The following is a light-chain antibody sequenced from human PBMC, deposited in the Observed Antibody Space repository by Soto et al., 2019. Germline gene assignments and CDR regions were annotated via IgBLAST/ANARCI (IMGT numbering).Light chain of an antibody. CDR3: QQYNTFWT. CDR1: QSISSW. Sequence: DIQMTQSPSTLSATAGDRVTITCRASQSISSWLAWYQQKPGKAPKLLIYDVSSLESGVPSRFSGSGSGTEFTLTISSLQPDDFATYYCQQYNTFWTFGQGTKVDIK. V-gene: IGKV1-5*01. J-gene: IGKJ1*01. CDR2: DVS.